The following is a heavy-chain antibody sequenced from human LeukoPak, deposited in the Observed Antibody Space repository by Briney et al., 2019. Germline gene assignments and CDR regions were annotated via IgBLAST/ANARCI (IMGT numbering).Heavy chain of an antibody. CDR3: AKGYYEYVWGSYYFDY. Sequence: GGSLRLSCAASGFTFSSYAMSWVRQAPGKGLEWVSDISGSGGSTYYADSVKGRFTISRDNSRDTLYLQMNSLRAEDTAVYYFAKGYYEYVWGSYYFDYWGQGTLVTVSS. V-gene: IGHV3-23*01. J-gene: IGHJ4*02. CDR2: ISGSGGST. D-gene: IGHD3-16*01. CDR1: GFTFSSYA.